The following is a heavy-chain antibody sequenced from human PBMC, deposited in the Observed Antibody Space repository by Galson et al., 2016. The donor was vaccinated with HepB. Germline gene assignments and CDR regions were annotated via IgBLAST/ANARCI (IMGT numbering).Heavy chain of an antibody. CDR3: ARTYYYDSRGPRDFYYMDV. Sequence: SETLSLTCTVSSGSISSDYWSWIRQPPGKGLEWIGYIYSSGSTNYNPSLKSRVTISVDTSTNQFSLKLSSVTAADTAMYYCARTYYYDSRGPRDFYYMDVWGKGTTVTVSS. CDR1: SGSISSDY. CDR2: IYSSGST. V-gene: IGHV4-59*01. J-gene: IGHJ6*03. D-gene: IGHD3-22*01.